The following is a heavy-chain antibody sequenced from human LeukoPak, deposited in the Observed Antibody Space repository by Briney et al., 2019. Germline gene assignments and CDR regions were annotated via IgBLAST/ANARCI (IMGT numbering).Heavy chain of an antibody. CDR1: GFTFSSYS. CDR3: ARAVEGCSRSSCYLGP. J-gene: IGHJ5*02. V-gene: IGHV3-21*04. CDR2: ISSSSSYI. D-gene: IGHD2-2*01. Sequence: PGGSLRLSCAASGFTFSSYSMNWVRQAPGKGLEWVSSISSSSSYIYYADSVKGRFTISRDNAKNSLYLQMNSLRAEDTAVYYCARAVEGCSRSSCYLGPWGQGTLVTVSS.